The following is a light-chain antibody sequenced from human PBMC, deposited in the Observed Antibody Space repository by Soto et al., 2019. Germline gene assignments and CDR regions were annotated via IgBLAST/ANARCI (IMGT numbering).Light chain of an antibody. CDR2: GNN. Sequence: QSSLAQPPPVSWAPGQRGTISCTWRSSKPGAGFEVHWHLQLPGTAPNLLIYGNNNRPSGVPYRFSGSKSGTSASLAITGLQADDEGEYYCQSYDRSLGGAIFGGGTKLTV. CDR1: SSKPGAGFE. J-gene: IGLJ2*01. V-gene: IGLV1-40*01. CDR3: QSYDRSLGGAI.